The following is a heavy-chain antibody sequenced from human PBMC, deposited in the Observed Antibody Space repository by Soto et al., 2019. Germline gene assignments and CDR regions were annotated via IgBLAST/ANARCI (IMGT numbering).Heavy chain of an antibody. CDR1: GYIFTNYW. CDR2: IFPGDSDT. CDR3: ARQHFYVDAGRFAGLDWYFDL. J-gene: IGHJ2*01. V-gene: IGHV5-51*01. Sequence: EVQLVQSGAEVKKSGESLKISCKGSGYIFTNYWIGWVRQMPGRGLEWMGIIFPGDSDTRYSPSFQGQVTISVDKSISTAYVKWRSLQASDTAIYYCARQHFYVDAGRFAGLDWYFDLWVLGTLVSVSS. D-gene: IGHD5-18*01.